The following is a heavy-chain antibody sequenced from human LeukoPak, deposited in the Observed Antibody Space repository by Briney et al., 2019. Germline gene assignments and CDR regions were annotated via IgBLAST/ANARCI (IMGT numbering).Heavy chain of an antibody. Sequence: IPSETLSLTCTVSGGSISSNAYYWAWIRQPPGKGLEWIGSIHSSVSTYYNPSLKSRVTISVDTSKNQFSLRLSSVTAADTALYYCAYSGSYGHLGYWGQGIPVTVSS. CDR3: AYSGSYGHLGY. CDR1: GGSISSNAYY. J-gene: IGHJ4*02. CDR2: IHSSVST. V-gene: IGHV4-39*01. D-gene: IGHD1-26*01.